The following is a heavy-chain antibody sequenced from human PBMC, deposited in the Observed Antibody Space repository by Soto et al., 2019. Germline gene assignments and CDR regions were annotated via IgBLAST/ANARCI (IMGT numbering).Heavy chain of an antibody. V-gene: IGHV1-69*06. D-gene: IGHD3-3*01. CDR1: GYTFPKYG. J-gene: IGHJ6*02. CDR3: ACGILRFPDPSSYDMDV. CDR2: IIPIFGTA. Sequence: ASVKVCCKTPGYTFPKYGITWARQAPGQGLEWMGGIIPIFGTANYAQKFQGRVTITADKSTSTAYMELSSLRSEDTAVYYCACGILRFPDPSSYDMDVRGQGTTVTVSS.